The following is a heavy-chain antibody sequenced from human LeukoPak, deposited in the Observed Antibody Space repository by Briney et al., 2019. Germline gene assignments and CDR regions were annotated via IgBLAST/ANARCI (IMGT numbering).Heavy chain of an antibody. CDR3: ANAYDTSGYHLEN. V-gene: IGHV3-23*01. D-gene: IGHD3-22*01. CDR2: ISDSGHRT. Sequence: PGGSLRLSCAASGFTFSSYALTWVRQAPGKGLEWVSTISDSGHRTYYSDSVKGRLTISRDNSKKTVYLQMNNLTADDTAVYYCANAYDTSGYHLENWGQGTLVTASS. J-gene: IGHJ4*02. CDR1: GFTFSSYA.